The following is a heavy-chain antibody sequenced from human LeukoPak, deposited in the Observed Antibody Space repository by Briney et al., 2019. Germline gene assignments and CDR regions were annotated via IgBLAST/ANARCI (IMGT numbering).Heavy chain of an antibody. Sequence: SETLSLTCAVYGGSFSGYYWSWIRQPPGKGLEWIGEINHSGSTNYNPSLKSRVTISVDTSKSQFSLKLSSVTAADTAVYYCARGQGSSGWYVGDWFDPWGQGTLVTVSS. V-gene: IGHV4-34*01. CDR2: INHSGST. CDR3: ARGQGSSGWYVGDWFDP. CDR1: GGSFSGYY. D-gene: IGHD6-19*01. J-gene: IGHJ5*02.